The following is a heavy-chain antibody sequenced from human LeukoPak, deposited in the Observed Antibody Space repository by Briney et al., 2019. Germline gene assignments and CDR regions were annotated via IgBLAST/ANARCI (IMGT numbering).Heavy chain of an antibody. CDR1: GYTFSDYY. Sequence: GASVKVSCKTSGYTFSDYYIHWIRQAPGQGLEWMGWINPNSGGTNYAQKFQGRVTMTRDTSISTAYMELSRLRSDDTAVYYCASTRDTAMVTGYWGQGTLVTVSS. CDR3: ASTRDTAMVTGY. J-gene: IGHJ4*02. CDR2: INPNSGGT. V-gene: IGHV1-2*02. D-gene: IGHD5-18*01.